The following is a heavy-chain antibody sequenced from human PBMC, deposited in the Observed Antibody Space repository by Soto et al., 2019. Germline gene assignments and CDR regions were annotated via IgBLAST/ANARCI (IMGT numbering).Heavy chain of an antibody. CDR2: IRNKVYSHTT. CDR3: SRAGILTTPYYLDY. V-gene: IGHV3-72*01. J-gene: IGHJ4*02. Sequence: PGGSLRLSCAASGFTFSDYYMDWVRQPPGKGLEWVGRIRNKVYSHTTEYAASVKGRFSISRDDSRNSLYLQMNSLKTEDTAMYYCSRAGILTTPYYLDYWGQGTLVTVSS. CDR1: GFTFSDYY. D-gene: IGHD2-21*01.